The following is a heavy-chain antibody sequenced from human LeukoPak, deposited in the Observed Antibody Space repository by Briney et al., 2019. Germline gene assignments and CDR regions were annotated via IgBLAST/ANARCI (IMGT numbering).Heavy chain of an antibody. D-gene: IGHD2-2*01. CDR2: IRYDGSNK. J-gene: IGHJ4*02. V-gene: IGHV3-30*02. CDR1: GFTFSSYG. Sequence: GGSLRLSCAASGFTFSSYGMHWVRQAPGKGLEWVAFIRYDGSNKYYADTVKGRFTISRDNSKNTLYLQMNSLRAEDTAVYYCAKPLSEDIVVVPAAYFDYWGQGTLVTVSS. CDR3: AKPLSEDIVVVPAAYFDY.